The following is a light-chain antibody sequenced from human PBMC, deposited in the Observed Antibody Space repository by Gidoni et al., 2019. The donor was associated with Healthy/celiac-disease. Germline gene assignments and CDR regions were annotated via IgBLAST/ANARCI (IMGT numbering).Light chain of an antibody. CDR2: GSS. J-gene: IGKJ1*01. CDR1: QSVSSN. CDR3: QQYNNWPPWT. Sequence: EIVMTQSPATLSVSPGERATLSCRASQSVSSNLAWYQQKPGQAPRLLIYGSSTRATGIPARFSGSGSGTEFTLTISSLQSEDFAVYDCQQYNNWPPWTLXQXTKVXIK. V-gene: IGKV3-15*01.